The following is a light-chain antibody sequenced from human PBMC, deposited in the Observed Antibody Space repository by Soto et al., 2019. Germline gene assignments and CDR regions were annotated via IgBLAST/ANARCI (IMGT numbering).Light chain of an antibody. CDR1: QSVTSS. J-gene: IGKJ5*01. CDR2: DVS. Sequence: EIVLTQSPATPSFSPGDRATLSCRASQSVTSSLAWFQQKPGQAPRLLIYDVSRRATAIPARFSGSGSGTEFTLTISSLQSEDFAVYYCQQYHHWPPITFGQGTRLEIK. V-gene: IGKV3D-15*01. CDR3: QQYHHWPPIT.